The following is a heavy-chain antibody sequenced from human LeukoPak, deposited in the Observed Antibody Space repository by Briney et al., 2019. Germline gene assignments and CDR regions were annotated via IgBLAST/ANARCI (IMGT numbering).Heavy chain of an antibody. CDR3: ARDTPDGRVTKFDY. CDR2: INPSNGNP. J-gene: IGHJ4*02. V-gene: IGHV7-4-1*02. CDR1: GDTFKTYA. D-gene: IGHD4-17*01. Sequence: ASVKVSCKSSGDTFKTYAINWLRQAPGQGLEWVGWINPSNGNPTYAQGFTGRFVFSLDTSVSTAFLHISSLQIEDTAVYYCARDTPDGRVTKFDYWGQGTLVTVSS.